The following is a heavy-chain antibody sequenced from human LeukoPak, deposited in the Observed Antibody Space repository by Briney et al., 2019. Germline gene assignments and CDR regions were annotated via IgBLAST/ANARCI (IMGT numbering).Heavy chain of an antibody. J-gene: IGHJ1*01. CDR1: GFTFSSYA. V-gene: IGHV3-23*01. CDR3: AKTTGAWGKYFQH. D-gene: IGHD2-8*02. Sequence: GGSLRLSCAASGFTFSSYAMSWVRQAPGKGLEWVSAISGSGGSTYCADSVKGRFTISRDNSKNTLYLQMNSLRAEDTAVYYCAKTTGAWGKYFQHWGQGTLVTVSS. CDR2: ISGSGGST.